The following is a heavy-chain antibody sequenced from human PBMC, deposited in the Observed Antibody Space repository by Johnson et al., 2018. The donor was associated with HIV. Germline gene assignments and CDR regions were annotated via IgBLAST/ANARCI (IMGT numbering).Heavy chain of an antibody. D-gene: IGHD7-27*01. CDR3: ARVKSYGNWGSRKGGRESRAAFDI. CDR2: TSYDGGNK. Sequence: QVQLVESGGGVVQPGRSLRLSCAASGFTFSSYSLHWVRQAPGKGLEWVAVTSYDGGNKYYADSVKGRFTISRDNSKNTLYLQMNSLRAEDTAVYYCARVKSYGNWGSRKGGRESRAAFDIWGQGTMVTVSS. CDR1: GFTFSSYS. J-gene: IGHJ3*02. V-gene: IGHV3-30*04.